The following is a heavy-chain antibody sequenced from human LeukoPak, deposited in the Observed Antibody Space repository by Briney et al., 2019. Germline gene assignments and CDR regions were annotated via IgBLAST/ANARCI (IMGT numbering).Heavy chain of an antibody. CDR2: ISSSSSTI. Sequence: PGGSLRLSCAASGFTFSSYSMNWVRQAPGKGLEWVSYISSSSSTIYYADSVKGRFTISRDNAKNSLYLQMNSLRAEDTAVYYCARDRCSGGSCYSAFDYWGQGTLVTVSS. D-gene: IGHD2-15*01. V-gene: IGHV3-48*04. CDR3: ARDRCSGGSCYSAFDY. CDR1: GFTFSSYS. J-gene: IGHJ4*02.